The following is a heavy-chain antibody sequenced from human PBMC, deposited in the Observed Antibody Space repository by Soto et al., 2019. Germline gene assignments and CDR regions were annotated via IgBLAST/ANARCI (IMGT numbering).Heavy chain of an antibody. CDR1: GGSISSSSYY. CDR2: IYYSGST. CDR3: AGLSPFFDY. J-gene: IGHJ4*02. Sequence: PSETLSLTCTVSGGSISSSSYYWGWIRQPPGKGLEWIGSIYYSGSTYYNPSLKSRVTISVDTSKNQFSLKLSSVTAADTAVYYCAGLSPFFDYWGQGTLVTVSS. V-gene: IGHV4-39*01.